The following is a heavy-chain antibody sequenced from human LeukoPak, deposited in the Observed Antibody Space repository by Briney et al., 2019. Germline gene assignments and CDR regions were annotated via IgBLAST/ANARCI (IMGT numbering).Heavy chain of an antibody. V-gene: IGHV4-59*01. D-gene: IGHD2-15*01. CDR1: GGSISSYY. CDR2: IYYSGST. Sequence: PSETLSLTCTVSGGSISSYYWSWIRQPPGKGLEWIGYIYYSGSTNYNPSLKSRVTISVDTSKNQFSLKLSSVTAADTAVYYCARGPCSGGSCYSGWFDPWGQGTLVTVSS. J-gene: IGHJ5*02. CDR3: ARGPCSGGSCYSGWFDP.